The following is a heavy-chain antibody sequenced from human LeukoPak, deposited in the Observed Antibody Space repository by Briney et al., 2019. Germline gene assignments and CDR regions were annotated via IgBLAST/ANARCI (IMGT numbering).Heavy chain of an antibody. Sequence: ASETLSLTCAVYGGSFSGYYWSWIRQPPGKGLEWIGEINHSGSTNYNPSLKSRVTISVDTSKNQFSLKLSSVTAADTAVYYCARGGIAARPSGYWGQGTLVTVSS. CDR1: GGSFSGYY. J-gene: IGHJ4*02. V-gene: IGHV4-34*01. CDR2: INHSGST. CDR3: ARGGIAARPSGY. D-gene: IGHD6-6*01.